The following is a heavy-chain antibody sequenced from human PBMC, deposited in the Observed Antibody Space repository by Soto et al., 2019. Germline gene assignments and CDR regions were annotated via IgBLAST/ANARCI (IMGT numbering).Heavy chain of an antibody. CDR2: IYYSGST. D-gene: IGHD2-2*01. V-gene: IGHV4-30-4*01. Sequence: PSETLSLTCTVSGGSISSGDYYWSWIRQPPGKGLEWIGYIYYSGSTYYNPSLKSRVTISVDTSKNQFSLKLSSVTAADTAVHYCARVFRLGPARRIGPNWFDPWGQGTLVTVSS. CDR1: GGSISSGDYY. J-gene: IGHJ5*02. CDR3: ARVFRLGPARRIGPNWFDP.